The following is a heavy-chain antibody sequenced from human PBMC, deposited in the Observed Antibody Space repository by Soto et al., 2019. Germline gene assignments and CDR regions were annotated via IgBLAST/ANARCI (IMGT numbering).Heavy chain of an antibody. CDR3: ARIAARPNYYYYYYMDV. D-gene: IGHD6-6*01. CDR2: IYPGDSDT. J-gene: IGHJ6*03. V-gene: IGHV5-51*01. Sequence: PGESLKISCKCSGYSFTSYWIGWVRQMPGKGLEWMGIIYPGDSDTRYSPSFQGQVTISADKSISTAYLQWSSLKASDTAMYYCARIAARPNYYYYYYMDVWGKGTTVTVSS. CDR1: GYSFTSYW.